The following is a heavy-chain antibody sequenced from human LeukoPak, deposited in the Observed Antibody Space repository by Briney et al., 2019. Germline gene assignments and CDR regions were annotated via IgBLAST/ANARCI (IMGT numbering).Heavy chain of an antibody. CDR3: ARSLAVAGPWVGY. J-gene: IGHJ4*02. V-gene: IGHV1-8*01. CDR2: MNPNSGNT. D-gene: IGHD6-19*01. Sequence: ASVKVSCKASGYTFTSYDINWVRQATGQGLEWMGWMNPNSGNTGYAQKFQGRVTMTRNTSTSTAYMELSSLRSEDTAVYYCARSLAVAGPWVGYWGQGTLVTVSS. CDR1: GYTFTSYD.